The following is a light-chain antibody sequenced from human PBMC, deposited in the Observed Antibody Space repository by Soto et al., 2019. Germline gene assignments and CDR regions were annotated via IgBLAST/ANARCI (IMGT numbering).Light chain of an antibody. CDR2: GAS. J-gene: IGKJ2*01. CDR3: QQYGSSHPYT. CDR1: QSVSSSY. V-gene: IGKV3-20*01. Sequence: EIVLTQSPGTLSLSPGERATLSCRASQSVSSSYLAWCQQKPGQAPRLLIYGASSRATGIPDRFSGSGSGTDFTLTISRLEPEDFAVYYCQQYGSSHPYTFGQGTKLEIK.